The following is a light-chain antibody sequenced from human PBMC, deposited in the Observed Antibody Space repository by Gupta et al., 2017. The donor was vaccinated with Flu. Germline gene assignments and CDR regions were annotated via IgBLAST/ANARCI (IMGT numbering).Light chain of an antibody. Sequence: QSALPQPASVSGSPGQSITTPCTGSSSDVGGYKYVSWYQHLPGIAPKLMIYEVSNRPSGVSNRFSGSKSGNTASLTISGLQTEDEADYYCSSYTISDAVMVFGGGTKLTVL. CDR2: EVS. CDR3: SSYTISDAVMV. CDR1: SSDVGGYKY. J-gene: IGLJ3*02. V-gene: IGLV2-14*01.